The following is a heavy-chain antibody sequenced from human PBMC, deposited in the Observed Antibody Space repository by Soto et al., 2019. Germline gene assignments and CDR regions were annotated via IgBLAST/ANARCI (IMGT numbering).Heavy chain of an antibody. J-gene: IGHJ6*03. D-gene: IGHD2-2*01. V-gene: IGHV3-33*01. CDR3: ARDLGVPAASNGYYYYYYMDV. CDR1: GFTFSSYG. CDR2: IWYDGSNK. Sequence: GGSLRLSCAASGFTFSSYGMHWVRQAPGKGLEWVAVIWYDGSNKYYADSVKGRFTISRDNSKNTLYLQMNSLRAEDTAVYYCARDLGVPAASNGYYYYYYMDVWGKGTTVTVSS.